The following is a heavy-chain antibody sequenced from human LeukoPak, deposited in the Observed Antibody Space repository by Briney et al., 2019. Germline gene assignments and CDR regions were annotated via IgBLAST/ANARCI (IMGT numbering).Heavy chain of an antibody. CDR1: GFTFSSYS. Sequence: GRSLRLSCAASGFTFSSYSMNWVRQAPGKGLEWVSSISSSSSYIYYADSVKGRFTISRDNAKNSLYLQMNSLRAEDTAVYYCARDVARRFDLWGRGTLVTVSS. CDR2: ISSSSSYI. J-gene: IGHJ2*01. V-gene: IGHV3-21*01. CDR3: ARDVARRFDL.